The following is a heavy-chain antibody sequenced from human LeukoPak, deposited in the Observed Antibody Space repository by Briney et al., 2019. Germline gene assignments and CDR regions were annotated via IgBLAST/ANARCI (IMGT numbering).Heavy chain of an antibody. CDR3: ARDYSSGWYDY. CDR2: IYTSGST. J-gene: IGHJ4*02. V-gene: IGHV4-4*07. Sequence: PSETLSLTCAVYGGSFSGYYWSWIRQPAGKGLEWIGRIYTSGSTNYNPSLKSRVTMSVDTSKNQFSLKLSSVTAADTAVYYCARDYSSGWYDYWGQGTLVTVSS. CDR1: GGSFSGYY. D-gene: IGHD6-19*01.